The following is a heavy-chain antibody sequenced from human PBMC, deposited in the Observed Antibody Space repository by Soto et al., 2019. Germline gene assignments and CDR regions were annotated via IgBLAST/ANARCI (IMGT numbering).Heavy chain of an antibody. J-gene: IGHJ4*02. V-gene: IGHV3-33*01. CDR3: ARDSLLQYYYDSRGFDY. CDR1: GFTFSSYG. CDR2: IWYDGSNK. D-gene: IGHD3-22*01. Sequence: LRLSCAASGFTFSSYGMHWVRQAPGKGLEWVAVIWYDGSNKYYADSVKGRFTISRDNSKNTLYLQMNSLRAGDTAVYYCARDSLLQYYYDSRGFDYWGQGTLVTVSS.